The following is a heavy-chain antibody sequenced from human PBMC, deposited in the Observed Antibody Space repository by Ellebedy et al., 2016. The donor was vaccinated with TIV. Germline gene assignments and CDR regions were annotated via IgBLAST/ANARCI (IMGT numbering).Heavy chain of an antibody. CDR1: GYTFTSYS. V-gene: IGHV1-18*01. CDR2: ISASNSDT. J-gene: IGHJ4*02. Sequence: ASVKVSCKASGYTFTSYSITWVRQAPGQGLEWMGWISASNSDTNYAQKLQGRVTMTTGTSPSTAYMELRSLRSDDTAVYYCAREDSSGYYYFDYWGQGTLVIVSS. D-gene: IGHD3-22*01. CDR3: AREDSSGYYYFDY.